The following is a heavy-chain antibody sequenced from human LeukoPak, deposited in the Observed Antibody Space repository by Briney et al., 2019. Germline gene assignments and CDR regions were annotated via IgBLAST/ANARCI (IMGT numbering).Heavy chain of an antibody. V-gene: IGHV4-4*07. D-gene: IGHD6-13*01. CDR2: IYTSGST. CDR3: ARDMDSSSWYLGSWFDP. Sequence: KPSETLSLTCTVSGGSISSYYWSWIRQPAGKGLEWIGRIYTSGSTNYNPSLKSRVTMSVDTSKNQFSLKLSSVTAADTAVYYCARDMDSSSWYLGSWFDPWGQGTLVTVSS. CDR1: GGSISSYY. J-gene: IGHJ5*02.